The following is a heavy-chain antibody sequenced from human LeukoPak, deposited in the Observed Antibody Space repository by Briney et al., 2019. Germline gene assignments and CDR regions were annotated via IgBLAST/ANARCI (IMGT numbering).Heavy chain of an antibody. V-gene: IGHV3-15*01. CDR2: IKSKTDGGTT. CDR1: GFTFSNAW. CDR3: TTDLSGSYYTRFDY. J-gene: IGHJ4*02. D-gene: IGHD1-26*01. Sequence: GGSLRLSCAASGFTFSNAWMSWVRQAPGKGLEWVGRIKSKTDGGTTDYAAPVKGRFTISRDDSKNTLYLQMNSLKTEDTAVYYCTTDLSGSYYTRFDYWGQGTLVTVSS.